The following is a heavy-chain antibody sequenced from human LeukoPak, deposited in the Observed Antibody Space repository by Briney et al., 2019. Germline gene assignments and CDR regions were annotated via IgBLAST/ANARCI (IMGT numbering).Heavy chain of an antibody. D-gene: IGHD2-15*01. J-gene: IGHJ5*02. CDR2: IYYSGST. CDR3: ARGRRDIVVVVAATQSNDDLYWFDP. Sequence: SETLSLTCTVSGGSISSHYWSWIRQPPGKGLEWIGYIYYSGSTNYNPSLKSRVTISVDTSKNQFSLKLSSVTAADTAVYYCARGRRDIVVVVAATQSNDDLYWFDPWGQGTLVTVSS. CDR1: GGSISSHY. V-gene: IGHV4-59*11.